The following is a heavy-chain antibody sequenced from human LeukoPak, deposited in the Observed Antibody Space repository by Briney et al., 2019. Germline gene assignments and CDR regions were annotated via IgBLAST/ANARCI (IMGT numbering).Heavy chain of an antibody. Sequence: KNSQTLSLTCAISGDSVSSNSATWTWIRQSPSRGLEWLGRTYYRSKWYNDYAESVKSRITINPDTSRNQFSLQVNSVTPEDTAVYYCARGSSSNSWYFDYWGQGTLVAVSS. CDR3: ARGSSSNSWYFDY. D-gene: IGHD6-13*01. V-gene: IGHV6-1*01. CDR1: GDSVSSNSAT. CDR2: TYYRSKWYN. J-gene: IGHJ4*02.